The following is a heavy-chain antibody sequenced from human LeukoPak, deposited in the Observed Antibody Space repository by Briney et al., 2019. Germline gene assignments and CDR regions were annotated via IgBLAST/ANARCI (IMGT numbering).Heavy chain of an antibody. D-gene: IGHD6-13*01. CDR1: GGSISSYY. CDR3: ASSWFNEIDY. Sequence: PSETLSLTCTVSGGSISSYYWSWIRQPPGKGLEWIGYIYYSGSTNYNPSLKSRVTISVDTSKNQFSLKLSSVTAADTAVYYCASSWFNEIDYWGQGTLVTVSS. V-gene: IGHV4-59*08. J-gene: IGHJ4*02. CDR2: IYYSGST.